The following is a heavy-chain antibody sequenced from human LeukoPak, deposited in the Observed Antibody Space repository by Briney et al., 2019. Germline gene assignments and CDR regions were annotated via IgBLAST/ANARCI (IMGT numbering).Heavy chain of an antibody. V-gene: IGHV4-31*03. Sequence: SETLSLTCTVSGGSISSGVYYWRWIRPHPGKGLECIGYIYYSGRTYYNPPLKSRDTISVDTSKNQFSLKVSSVTAAYTAVYYCARDNRKCNFDYWGQGTLVTVSS. CDR2: IYYSGRT. J-gene: IGHJ4*02. CDR1: GGSISSGVYY. CDR3: ARDNRKCNFDY.